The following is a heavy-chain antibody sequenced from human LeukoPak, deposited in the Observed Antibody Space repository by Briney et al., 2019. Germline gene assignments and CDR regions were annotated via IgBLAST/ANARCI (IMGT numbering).Heavy chain of an antibody. CDR1: GGSISSSNYY. V-gene: IGHV4-61*02. J-gene: IGHJ6*03. D-gene: IGHD1-1*01. Sequence: SQTLSLTCTVSGGSISSSNYYWNWIRQPAGKGLEWIGRIYTSGSTNYNPSLKSRVTISVDTSKNQFSLKLSSVTAADTAVYYCARGRGTTQYYYYMDVWGKGTTVTVSS. CDR3: ARGRGTTQYYYYMDV. CDR2: IYTSGST.